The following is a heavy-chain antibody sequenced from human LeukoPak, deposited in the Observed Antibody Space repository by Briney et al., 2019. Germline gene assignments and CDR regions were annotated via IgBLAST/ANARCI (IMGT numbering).Heavy chain of an antibody. J-gene: IGHJ4*02. D-gene: IGHD3-10*01. V-gene: IGHV4-30-4*01. CDR3: ARDQHYGSGSYNRYYFDY. CDR1: GGSISSGDYY. Sequence: SQTLSLTCTVSGGSISSGDYYWSWIRQPPGKGLEWIGYIYYSGSTYYNPSLKSRVTISVDTSKNQFSLKLSSATAADTAVYYCARDQHYGSGSYNRYYFDYWGQGTLVTVSS. CDR2: IYYSGST.